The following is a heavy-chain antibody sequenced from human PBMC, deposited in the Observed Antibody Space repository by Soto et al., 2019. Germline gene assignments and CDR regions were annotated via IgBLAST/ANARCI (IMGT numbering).Heavy chain of an antibody. CDR1: GGSFSGYY. J-gene: IGHJ6*02. CDR2: INHSGST. D-gene: IGHD5-12*01. CDR3: ARGRRWLRNSVCRYYYYGMDV. V-gene: IGHV4-34*01. Sequence: SETLSLTCAVYGGSFSGYYWSWIRQPPGKGLEWIGEINHSGSTNYNPSLKSRVTISVDTSKNQFSLKLSSVTAADTAVYYCARGRRWLRNSVCRYYYYGMDVWGQGTTVTLSS.